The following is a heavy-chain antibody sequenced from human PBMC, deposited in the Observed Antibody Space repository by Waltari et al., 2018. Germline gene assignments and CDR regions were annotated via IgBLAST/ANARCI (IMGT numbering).Heavy chain of an antibody. CDR2: IIPIFGKA. CDR3: VPILRGSYLEEDYYGMDV. D-gene: IGHD1-26*01. CDR1: GGTFSSYA. Sequence: QVQLVQSGAEVKKPGSSVKVSCKASGGTFSSYAISWVRQAPGQGLEWMGGIIPIFGKANYAQKFQGRVTITADESTSTAYMELSSLRSEDTVVYYCVPILRGSYLEEDYYGMDVWGQGTTVTVSS. V-gene: IGHV1-69*13. J-gene: IGHJ6*02.